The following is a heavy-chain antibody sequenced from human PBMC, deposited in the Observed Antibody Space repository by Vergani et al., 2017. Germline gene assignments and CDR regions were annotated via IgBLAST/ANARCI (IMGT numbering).Heavy chain of an antibody. CDR1: GGSISSYY. Sequence: QVQLQESGPGLVKPSETLSLTCTVSGGSISSYYWSWIRQPPGKGLEWIGYIYYSGSTNYNPSLKSRVTISVDTSKNQFSLKLSSVTAADTAVYYCAREVGDCWSGSPLYYFDYWGQGTLVTVSS. V-gene: IGHV4-59*01. D-gene: IGHD3-3*01. J-gene: IGHJ4*02. CDR2: IYYSGST. CDR3: AREVGDCWSGSPLYYFDY.